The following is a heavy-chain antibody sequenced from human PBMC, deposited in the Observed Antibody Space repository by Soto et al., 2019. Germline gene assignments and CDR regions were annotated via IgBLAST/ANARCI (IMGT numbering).Heavy chain of an antibody. CDR2: IYYSGST. Sequence: QLQLQESGPGLVKPSETLSLTCTVSGGSISSSSYYWGWIRQPPGKGLEWIGSIYYSGSTCYNPSLKRRVTISVDTAKNQFSLKLSAVTAADTAVYYGARHLQRNWFDPWGQGTLVTVSS. CDR3: ARHLQRNWFDP. CDR1: GGSISSSSYY. V-gene: IGHV4-39*01. J-gene: IGHJ5*02. D-gene: IGHD4-4*01.